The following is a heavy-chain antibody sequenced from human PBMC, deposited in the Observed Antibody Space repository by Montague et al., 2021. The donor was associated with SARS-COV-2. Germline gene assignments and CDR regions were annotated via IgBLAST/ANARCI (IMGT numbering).Heavy chain of an antibody. CDR1: GDSISTGEYH. J-gene: IGHJ4*02. CDR3: ARLPYQLLWFGELFDY. V-gene: IGHV4-39*01. CDR2: IYYSGST. Sequence: SETLSLTCTVSGDSISTGEYHWIWIRQPPGKGLEWIGSIYYSGSTYSNPSLKSRVTISVDTYKNQLSLKLSSVTAADTAVYCCARLPYQLLWFGELFDYWGQGTLVTVSS. D-gene: IGHD3-10*01.